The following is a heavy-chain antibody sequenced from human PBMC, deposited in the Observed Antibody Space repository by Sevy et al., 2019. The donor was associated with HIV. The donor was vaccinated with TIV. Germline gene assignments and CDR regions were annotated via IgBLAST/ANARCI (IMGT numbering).Heavy chain of an antibody. CDR2: INSDGAAT. D-gene: IGHD3-10*01. CDR1: GFTLSADW. V-gene: IGHV3-74*01. CDR3: TSGTRGVFQS. J-gene: IGHJ5*02. Sequence: GGSLRLSCAASGFTLSADWMHWVRQTPGKGLVCVSRINSDGAATHYADSVKGRFIISGDNGKNSLYLQMNSLRVEATGRYYCTSGTRGVFQSWGQGTLVTVSS.